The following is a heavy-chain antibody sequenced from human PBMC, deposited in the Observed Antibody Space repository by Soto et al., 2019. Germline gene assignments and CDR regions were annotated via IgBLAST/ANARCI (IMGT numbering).Heavy chain of an antibody. V-gene: IGHV3-30-3*01. Sequence: QVHLVESGGGVVQPGKSLRLSCTASGLTFSSYAVHWVRQAPGKGLEWVSVISGDGGIKYFAESVRGRFLISRDNSKNTVYLQMNSLRHEDTAVYFCARRLTSTVSALGYWGQGTLVTVSS. CDR2: ISGDGGIK. D-gene: IGHD6-19*01. J-gene: IGHJ4*02. CDR1: GLTFSSYA. CDR3: ARRLTSTVSALGY.